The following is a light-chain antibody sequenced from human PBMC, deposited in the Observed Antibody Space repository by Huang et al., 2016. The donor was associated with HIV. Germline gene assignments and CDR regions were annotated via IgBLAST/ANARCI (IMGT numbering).Light chain of an antibody. J-gene: IGKJ4*01. Sequence: EIVMTQSPATLSVSPGERATLSCRASQSISNHLAWYQQKPGQAPRLLVYGASTRATGVPVRFSGSGSGTVFTLTISSLQFEDSAVYYCQQYNDWLSLTFGGGTKVGIK. V-gene: IGKV3-15*01. CDR3: QQYNDWLSLT. CDR1: QSISNH. CDR2: GAS.